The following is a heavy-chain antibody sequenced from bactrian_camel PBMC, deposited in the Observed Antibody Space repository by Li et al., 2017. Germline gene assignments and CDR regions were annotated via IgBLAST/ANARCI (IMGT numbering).Heavy chain of an antibody. CDR2: ISPQRGVS. CDR3: AAGQGVGWCLDVIRVGAKADFDY. V-gene: IGHV3S6*01. CDR1: GSYTFSSYC. J-gene: IGHJ4*01. Sequence: HVQLVESGGGSVQTGGSLRLSSEVYGSYTFSSYCMGWFRQAPGREREGVAVISPQRGVSYYADSVLGRFTISHDVTKRTVYLQMDNLKLEDTAMYYCAAGQGVGWCLDVIRVGAKADFDYWGQGTQVTVSS. D-gene: IGHD5*01.